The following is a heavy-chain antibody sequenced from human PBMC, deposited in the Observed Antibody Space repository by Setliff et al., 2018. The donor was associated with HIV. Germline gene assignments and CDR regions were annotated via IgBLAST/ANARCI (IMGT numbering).Heavy chain of an antibody. CDR1: GYTFKTYG. Sequence: ASVKVSCKASGYTFKTYGISWVRQAPGHGLEWMGWISPYNGHTNYAQNFQGRVTMTIDTSTGRAYMELKSLTSDDTAAYFCARLGSGWSDSYYYAMDVWGQGTTVTVSS. J-gene: IGHJ6*02. CDR2: ISPYNGHT. CDR3: ARLGSGWSDSYYYAMDV. D-gene: IGHD6-19*01. V-gene: IGHV1-18*01.